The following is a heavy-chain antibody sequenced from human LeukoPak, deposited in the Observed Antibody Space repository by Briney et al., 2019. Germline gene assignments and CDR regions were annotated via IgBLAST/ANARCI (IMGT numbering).Heavy chain of an antibody. V-gene: IGHV4-61*02. J-gene: IGHJ3*02. Sequence: PSETLSLTCTVSGGSISSATYYWSWIRQPAGKGLEWIGRVYSRGSTNYNPSLKSRVTISVDTSKSQFSLKLSSVTAADTAVYYCAGESGTDAFDIWGQGTMVTVSS. CDR2: VYSRGST. CDR1: GGSISSATYY. CDR3: AGESGTDAFDI.